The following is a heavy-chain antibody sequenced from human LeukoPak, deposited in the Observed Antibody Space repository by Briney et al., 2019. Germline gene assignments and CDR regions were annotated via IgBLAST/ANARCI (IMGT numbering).Heavy chain of an antibody. J-gene: IGHJ5*02. CDR2: INHSGST. CDR1: GGSFSGYY. D-gene: IGHD3-22*01. Sequence: SETLSLTCAVYGGSFSGYYWSWIRQPPGKGLEWIGEINHSGSTNYNPSLKSRVTISVDTSKNQFSLKLSSVTAADTAVYYCARGYGTVTYYYDSSGKSRFDPWGQGTLVTVSS. V-gene: IGHV4-34*01. CDR3: ARGYGTVTYYYDSSGKSRFDP.